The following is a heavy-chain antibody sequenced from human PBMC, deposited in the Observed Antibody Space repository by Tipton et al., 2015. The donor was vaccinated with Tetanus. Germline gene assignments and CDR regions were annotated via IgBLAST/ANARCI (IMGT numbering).Heavy chain of an antibody. J-gene: IGHJ4*02. CDR3: ARGLPREPFYFDY. CDR1: GGSMSTYY. D-gene: IGHD1-26*01. CDR2: VYYTGST. V-gene: IGHV4-59*01. Sequence: TLSLTCTVSGGSMSTYYWSWIRQPPGKGLEWIGYVYYTGSTDYNPSLKSRVTISVDTSKSQFSLRLTSVTAADTAVYYCARGLPREPFYFDYWGRGKQVTVSA.